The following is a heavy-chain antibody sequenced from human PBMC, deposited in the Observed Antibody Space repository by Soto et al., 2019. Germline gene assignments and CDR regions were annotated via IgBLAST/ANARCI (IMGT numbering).Heavy chain of an antibody. Sequence: GGSLRLSCAASGFTFSSYAMHWVRQAPGKXLEWVAVISYDGSNKYYADSVKGRFTISRDNSKNTLYLQMNSLGAEDTAVYYCARDRSPYGSGSYYGMDVWGQGTTVTVSS. V-gene: IGHV3-30-3*01. CDR1: GFTFSSYA. CDR3: ARDRSPYGSGSYYGMDV. D-gene: IGHD3-10*01. CDR2: ISYDGSNK. J-gene: IGHJ6*02.